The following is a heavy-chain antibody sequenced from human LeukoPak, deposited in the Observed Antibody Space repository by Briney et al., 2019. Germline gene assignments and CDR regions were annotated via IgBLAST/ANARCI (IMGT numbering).Heavy chain of an antibody. CDR2: INWNGGRT. V-gene: IGHV3-20*04. D-gene: IGHD6-13*01. CDR3: ARDPLIAAGGVNWFDP. CDR1: GFTFDDYG. J-gene: IGHJ5*02. Sequence: GGSLRLSCAASGFTFDDYGMSWVRQAPGKGLEWVSGINWNGGRTGYADSVKGRFTISRDNAKNSLYLQMNSLGAEDTAFYYCARDPLIAAGGVNWFDPWGQGTLATVSS.